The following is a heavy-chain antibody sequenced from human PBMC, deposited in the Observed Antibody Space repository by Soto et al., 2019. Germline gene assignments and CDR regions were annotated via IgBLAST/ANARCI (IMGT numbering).Heavy chain of an antibody. CDR1: GFTFSSYS. V-gene: IGHV3-48*01. CDR3: AREGDSSGWYNWFDP. Sequence: EVQLVESGGGLVQPGGSLRLSCAASGFTFSSYSMNWVRQAPGKGLEWVSYISSSSSTIYYADSVKGRFTISRDNAKNSLYLQMNSLRAEDTAVYYCAREGDSSGWYNWFDPWGQGTRVTVSS. CDR2: ISSSSSTI. J-gene: IGHJ5*02. D-gene: IGHD3-22*01.